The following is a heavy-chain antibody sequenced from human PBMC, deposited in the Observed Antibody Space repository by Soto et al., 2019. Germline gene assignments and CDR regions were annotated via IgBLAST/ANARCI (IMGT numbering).Heavy chain of an antibody. Sequence: SETLSLTCAVYGGSFSNYYWSWIRQHPEKGLEWMGYINYRGTTNYSPALKSRILISIDTSKNHFSLRLSSVTAADTDVYYCARDAPGVGPYWGQGTLVTVSS. D-gene: IGHD2-2*01. CDR2: INYRGTT. V-gene: IGHV4-59*12. J-gene: IGHJ4*02. CDR1: GGSFSNYY. CDR3: ARDAPGVGPY.